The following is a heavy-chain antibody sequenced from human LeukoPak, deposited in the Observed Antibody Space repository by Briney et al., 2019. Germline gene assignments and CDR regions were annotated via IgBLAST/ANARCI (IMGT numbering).Heavy chain of an antibody. J-gene: IGHJ6*02. CDR3: ARDPYCSSTSCYRASTDYYGMDV. CDR2: IYTSGST. CDR1: GGSISSSSYF. D-gene: IGHD2-2*01. Sequence: PSETLSLTCTVSGGSISSSSYFWGWIRQPAGKGLGWIGRIYTSGSTSYNPSLKSRVTMSVDTSKNQFSLKLSSVTAADTAVYYCARDPYCSSTSCYRASTDYYGMDVWGQGTTVTVSS. V-gene: IGHV4-61*02.